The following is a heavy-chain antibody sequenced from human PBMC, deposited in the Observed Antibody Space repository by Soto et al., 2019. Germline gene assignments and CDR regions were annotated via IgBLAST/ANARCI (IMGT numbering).Heavy chain of an antibody. V-gene: IGHV1-69*01. CDR1: GGTFNSYA. Sequence: QVLLVQSGAEVREPGSSVNVSCKASGGTFNSYAISWVRQAPGQGLEWMGGIIPDFGTGNSAQKFRGRVSITADASTTTVYMGLSGLTLEDTAVYYCARERGGYNRGDFEFWAQGTQVTVSS. CDR2: IIPDFGTG. J-gene: IGHJ4*02. D-gene: IGHD1-26*01. CDR3: ARERGGYNRGDFEF.